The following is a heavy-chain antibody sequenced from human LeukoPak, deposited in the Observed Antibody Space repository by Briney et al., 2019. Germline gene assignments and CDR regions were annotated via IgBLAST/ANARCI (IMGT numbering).Heavy chain of an antibody. CDR1: GFIFSSYA. CDR3: AKRPRDSSGYYLGAFDG. V-gene: IGHV3-23*01. J-gene: IGHJ3*01. Sequence: GGSLRLSCAASGFIFSSYAMTWVRQAQGKGLEWVSAISASGADTYYADSVKGRFTISRDNSKNTLYLHRSSLRADDTAVYFCAKRPRDSSGYYLGAFDGWGQGTTVTVSS. CDR2: ISASGADT. D-gene: IGHD3-22*01.